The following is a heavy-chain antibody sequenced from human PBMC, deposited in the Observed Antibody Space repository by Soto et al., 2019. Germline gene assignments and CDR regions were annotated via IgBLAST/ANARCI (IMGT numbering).Heavy chain of an antibody. CDR1: GGSISSSSYY. CDR2: INNSGKT. CDR3: VRELWGQSDP. J-gene: IGHJ5*02. V-gene: IGHV4-39*01. Sequence: QLQLQESGPGLVKPSETLSLTCTVSGGSISSSSYYWAWIRQPPGQGLEWIGSINNSGKTYYKPSLKSRVPLSVDPPKNQFSLRLTPVTAADTAVYYCVRELWGQSDPWGQGTLVTVSS. D-gene: IGHD2-21*01.